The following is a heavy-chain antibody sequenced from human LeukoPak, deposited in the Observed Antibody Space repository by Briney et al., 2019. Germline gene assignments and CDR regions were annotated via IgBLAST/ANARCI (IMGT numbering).Heavy chain of an antibody. V-gene: IGHV4-39*01. Sequence: SETLSLTCTVSGVSISINSYHWGWLRQPPGKGLEWIATTHYRGDSHHKPALKSRVTISVYTSNNQFSLKLHSVTAADTALYYCARQLGNWYWAFDIWGQGTLVTVSS. CDR3: ARQLGNWYWAFDI. CDR1: GVSISINSYH. D-gene: IGHD6-13*01. J-gene: IGHJ3*02. CDR2: THYRGDS.